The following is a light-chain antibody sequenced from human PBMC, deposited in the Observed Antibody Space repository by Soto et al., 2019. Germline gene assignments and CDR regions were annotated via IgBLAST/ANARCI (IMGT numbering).Light chain of an antibody. V-gene: IGLV2-18*01. J-gene: IGLJ1*01. CDR1: SSDVGSYNR. CDR3: SLYISGSTYV. CDR2: EVS. Sequence: QSVLTQPPPASGSPGQSVTISCTGTSSDVGSYNRISWYQQPPGTAPKLIMFEVSNRPSGVPDRFSGSKSGSSASLTISGLQAEDEADYYCSLYISGSTYVFGTETKVPVL.